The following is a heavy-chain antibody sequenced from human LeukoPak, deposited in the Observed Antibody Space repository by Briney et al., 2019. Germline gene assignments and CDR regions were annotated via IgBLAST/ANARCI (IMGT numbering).Heavy chain of an antibody. Sequence: SETLSLTCTVSGGSISSSNYYWSWLRQPPAKGLEWIGYIYYSGSTYYNPSLKSRVTISVDTSKNQFSLKLSSVTAADTAMYYCARRESLGMDVWGQGTTVTVSS. V-gene: IGHV4-30-4*01. CDR2: IYYSGST. CDR1: GGSISSSNYY. J-gene: IGHJ6*02. D-gene: IGHD3-10*01. CDR3: ARRESLGMDV.